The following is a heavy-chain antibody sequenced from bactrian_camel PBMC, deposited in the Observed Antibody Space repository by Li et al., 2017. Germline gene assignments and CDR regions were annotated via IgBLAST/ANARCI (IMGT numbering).Heavy chain of an antibody. CDR1: GFTYSNYC. CDR2: IYIGGGNT. V-gene: IGHV3S25*01. CDR3: AAAPLSARYSPGPDGGSWADSWTYDY. J-gene: IGHJ4*01. D-gene: IGHD2*01. Sequence: QVQLVESGGGSVQTGGSMRLSCTVSGFTYSNYCMGWFRQAPGKEREGVAFIYIGGGNTYYAASVKGRFTISEANAKYTVSLQMNSLKPEDAAMYYCAAAPLSARYSPGPDGGSWADSWTYDYWGQGTQVTVS.